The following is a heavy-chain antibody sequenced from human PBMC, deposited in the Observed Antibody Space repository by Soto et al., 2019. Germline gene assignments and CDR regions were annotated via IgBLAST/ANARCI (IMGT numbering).Heavy chain of an antibody. D-gene: IGHD2-2*01. J-gene: IGHJ5*02. V-gene: IGHV4-30-2*01. CDR2: IYHSGST. CDR3: AIVPDR. CDR1: GGSISSGGYS. Sequence: SETLSLTCTVSGGSISSGGYSWSWIRQPPGKGLEWIGYIYHSGSTYYNPSLKSRDTISVDRSKNQFSLKLSSVTAADTAVYYCAIVPDRWGQGTLVTVSS.